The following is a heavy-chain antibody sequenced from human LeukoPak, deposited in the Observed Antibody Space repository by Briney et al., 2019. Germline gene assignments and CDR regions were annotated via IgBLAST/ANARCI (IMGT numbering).Heavy chain of an antibody. V-gene: IGHV3-30*18. CDR2: ISYDGTNK. CDR3: AKALRGNSTGDFDY. J-gene: IGHJ4*02. D-gene: IGHD2-8*02. CDR1: GFTFSSYS. Sequence: SGGSLRLSCAASGFTFSSYSIHWVRQAPGKGLEWVAVISYDGTNKYYADSVKGRFTISRDNSKNTLYLQMNSLRAEDTAVYYCAKALRGNSTGDFDYWGQGTLVIVSS.